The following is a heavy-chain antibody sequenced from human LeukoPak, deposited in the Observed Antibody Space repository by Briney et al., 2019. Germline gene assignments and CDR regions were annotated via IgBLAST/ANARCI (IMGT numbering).Heavy chain of an antibody. J-gene: IGHJ3*02. Sequence: PGGSLRLSCAASGFTFRTYAMSWVRQAPGKGLEWVAVIWYDGSNKFYADSLKGRFTVSRDNSKSTVYLQMSSLRAEDTAVYYCARDRSSDWHGAFDIWGQGTMVTVSS. CDR1: GFTFRTYA. CDR3: ARDRSSDWHGAFDI. D-gene: IGHD6-19*01. V-gene: IGHV3-33*07. CDR2: IWYDGSNK.